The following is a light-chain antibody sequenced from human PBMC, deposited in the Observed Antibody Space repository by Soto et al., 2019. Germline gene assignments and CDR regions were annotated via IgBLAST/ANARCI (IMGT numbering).Light chain of an antibody. J-gene: IGLJ1*01. V-gene: IGLV2-14*01. CDR3: SSYTSSSTLGVYV. Sequence: QSALTQPASVSGSPGQSITISCTGTSSDVGGYNYVSWYQQHPGKAPKLMIYEVSNRPSGVSNRFSGSKSGNTASLTISGLQAEDEADYSCSSYTSSSTLGVYVFGTGTKLTVL. CDR1: SSDVGGYNY. CDR2: EVS.